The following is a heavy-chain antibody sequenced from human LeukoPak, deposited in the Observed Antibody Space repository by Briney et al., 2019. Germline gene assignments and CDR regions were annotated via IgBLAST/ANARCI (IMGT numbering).Heavy chain of an antibody. CDR3: FFHFYPAFDI. CDR2: IRYDGSNK. V-gene: IGHV3-30*02. J-gene: IGHJ3*02. D-gene: IGHD2/OR15-2a*01. Sequence: GGSLRLSCAASGFTFSSYGMHWVRQAPGKGLEWVAFIRYDGSNKYYADSVKGRFTISRDNSKNTLYLQMNSLRAEDTAVYYCFFHFYPAFDIWGQGTMVTVSS. CDR1: GFTFSSYG.